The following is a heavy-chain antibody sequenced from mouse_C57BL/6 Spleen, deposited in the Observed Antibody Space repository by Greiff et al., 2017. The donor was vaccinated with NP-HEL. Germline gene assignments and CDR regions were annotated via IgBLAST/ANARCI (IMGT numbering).Heavy chain of an antibody. D-gene: IGHD2-9*01. J-gene: IGHJ2*01. CDR2: IDPSYSDT. CDR3: ARFPYYAYDGY. Sequence: VQLLQPGAELVRPGSSVKLSCKASGYTFTSYRMHWVKQRPIHGLEWIGNIDPSYSDTHYNQQFKDKATLTVDKSSSTSYMQLSSLTSEDSAVYYCARFPYYAYDGYWGPGTTLTVSS. V-gene: IGHV1-52*01. CDR1: GYTFTSYR.